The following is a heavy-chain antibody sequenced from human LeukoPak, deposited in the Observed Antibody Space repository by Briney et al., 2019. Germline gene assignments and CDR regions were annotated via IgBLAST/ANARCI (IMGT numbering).Heavy chain of an antibody. CDR3: ARAELEPFYYYYYMDV. V-gene: IGHV4-39*07. D-gene: IGHD1-1*01. Sequence: SETLSLTCTVSGGSISSSSYYWGWLRQPPGKGLEWIGRIYYSGSTYYNPSLKSRVTISVDTSKNQFSLKLSSVTAADTAVYYCARAELEPFYYYYYMDVWGKGTTVTVSS. CDR1: GGSISSSSYY. J-gene: IGHJ6*03. CDR2: IYYSGST.